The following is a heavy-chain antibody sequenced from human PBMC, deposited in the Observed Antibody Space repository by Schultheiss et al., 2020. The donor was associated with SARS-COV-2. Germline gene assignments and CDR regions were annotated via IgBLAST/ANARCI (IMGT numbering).Heavy chain of an antibody. Sequence: SQTLSLTCTVSGGSISSGDYYWSWIRQPPGTGLEWIGYIYYSGSTYYNPSLKSRVTISVDTSKNQFSLKLSSVTAADTAVYYCAREPRPNYDILTGHNYYYYDGMDVWGQGTTVTVSS. D-gene: IGHD3-9*01. CDR3: AREPRPNYDILTGHNYYYYDGMDV. CDR2: IYYSGST. CDR1: GGSISSGDYY. J-gene: IGHJ6*02. V-gene: IGHV4-30-4*01.